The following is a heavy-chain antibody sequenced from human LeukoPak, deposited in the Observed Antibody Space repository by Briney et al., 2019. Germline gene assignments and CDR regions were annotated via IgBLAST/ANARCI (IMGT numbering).Heavy chain of an antibody. V-gene: IGHV3-74*01. CDR3: ARELGYGGLDI. J-gene: IGHJ3*02. D-gene: IGHD4-23*01. CDR2: INSDGSST. CDR1: GFTFSSYW. Sequence: PGGSLRLSCAASGFTFSSYWMHWVRQAPRKGLVWVSRINSDGSSTSYADSVKGRFTISRDSAKNTLYLQMNSLRAEDTAVYYCARELGYGGLDIWGQGTMVTVSS.